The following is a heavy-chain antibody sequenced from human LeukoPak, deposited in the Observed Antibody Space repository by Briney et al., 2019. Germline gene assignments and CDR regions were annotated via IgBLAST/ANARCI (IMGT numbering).Heavy chain of an antibody. CDR1: GYTFTGYY. D-gene: IGHD3-10*01. V-gene: IGHV1-2*02. CDR3: ARSRNIVRGVITYYGDYYYMDV. CDR2: INPNSGGT. J-gene: IGHJ6*03. Sequence: ASVKVSCKASGYTFTGYYMHWVRQAPGQGLEWMGWINPNSGGTNYAQKFQGRVTMTRDTSISTAYMALSRLRSDDTAVYYCARSRNIVRGVITYYGDYYYMDVWGKGTTVTISS.